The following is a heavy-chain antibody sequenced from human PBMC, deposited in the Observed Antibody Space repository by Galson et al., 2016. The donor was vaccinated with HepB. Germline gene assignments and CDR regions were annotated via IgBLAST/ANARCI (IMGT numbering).Heavy chain of an antibody. J-gene: IGHJ4*02. CDR1: DFTFSIYG. CDR2: VWFDGNSE. Sequence: SLRLSCAASDFTFSIYGMHWVRQAPGKGLEWVAVVWFDGNSEYYADSVKGRFTVSRDNFKNTLFLQMGSLRVEDTAVYYCARGAHYVTNQDYFDLWGQGTLVTVSS. V-gene: IGHV3-33*01. D-gene: IGHD4-17*01. CDR3: ARGAHYVTNQDYFDL.